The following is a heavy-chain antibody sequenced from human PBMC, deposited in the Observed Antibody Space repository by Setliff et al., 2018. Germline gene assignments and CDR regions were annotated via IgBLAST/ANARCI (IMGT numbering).Heavy chain of an antibody. CDR3: ARDKGYDSSGYYFYYYYYMDV. Sequence: ASVKVSCRASGYTFTDYAMHWVRQAPGQRLEWMGWINPGNGNTKYSQKFQGRVTITRDTSASTAYMELSSLRSEDTAVYYCARDKGYDSSGYYFYYYYYMDVWGKGTTVTVSS. D-gene: IGHD3-22*01. V-gene: IGHV1-3*01. J-gene: IGHJ6*03. CDR2: INPGNGNT. CDR1: GYTFTDYA.